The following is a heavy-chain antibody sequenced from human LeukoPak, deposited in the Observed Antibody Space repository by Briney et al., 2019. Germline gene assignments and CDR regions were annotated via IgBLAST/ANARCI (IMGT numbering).Heavy chain of an antibody. V-gene: IGHV3-15*01. CDR3: TSHGSFDF. J-gene: IGHJ4*02. CDR2: IKSKSAGETT. Sequence: GGSLRLSCAPYGSTFSVAWMRWVRQAPGKGLEWVGRIKSKSAGETTDYAAPVKGRFTISRDDSENTLSLQMNSLKSEDTAIYYCTSHGSFDFWGQGALVTVSS. CDR1: GSTFSVAW.